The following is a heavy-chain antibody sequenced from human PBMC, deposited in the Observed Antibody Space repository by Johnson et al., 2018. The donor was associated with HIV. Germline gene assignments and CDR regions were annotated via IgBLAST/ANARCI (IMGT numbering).Heavy chain of an antibody. J-gene: IGHJ3*02. D-gene: IGHD4-17*01. V-gene: IGHV3-11*04. Sequence: QVQLVESGGGLVQPGGSLRLSCAASGFRFSDYYMSWIRQAPGKGLEWISYMSSSGSTIYHAESVKGRFTISRDNAKNTLYLQMNGLRAEDTALYYCAREEGLDYGASLGAFDICGQGTMVTVSS. CDR2: MSSSGSTI. CDR1: GFRFSDYY. CDR3: AREEGLDYGASLGAFDI.